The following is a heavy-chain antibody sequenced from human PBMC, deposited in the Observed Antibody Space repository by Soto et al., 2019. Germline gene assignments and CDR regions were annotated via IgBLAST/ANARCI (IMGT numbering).Heavy chain of an antibody. CDR3: ARRVQVWLPDYYGMDV. CDR2: ISTLNGNT. J-gene: IGHJ6*02. V-gene: IGHV1-18*01. Sequence: QAQLVQSGAEVKKPGASVNVSCKASGYDYVTYAITWVRQRPGQGLEWMGWISTLNGNTNYAQNFQGRVTMTTDTSTRIGHVELRSLRSDDTAVYYCARRVQVWLPDYYGMDVWGQGTTVTVSS. CDR1: GYDYVTYA. D-gene: IGHD5-18*01.